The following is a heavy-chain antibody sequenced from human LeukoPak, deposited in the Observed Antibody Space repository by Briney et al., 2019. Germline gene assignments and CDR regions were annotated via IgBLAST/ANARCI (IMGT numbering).Heavy chain of an antibody. J-gene: IGHJ3*02. D-gene: IGHD3-9*01. V-gene: IGHV3-74*01. Sequence: GGSLRLSCAASGFPFSSYWMHWVRQAPGKGLVWVSRINSDGSSTSYADSVKGRFTISRDNAKNTLYLQMNSLRAEDTAVYYCARASKLRYFDWLWDAFDIWGQGTMVTVSS. CDR2: INSDGSST. CDR1: GFPFSSYW. CDR3: ARASKLRYFDWLWDAFDI.